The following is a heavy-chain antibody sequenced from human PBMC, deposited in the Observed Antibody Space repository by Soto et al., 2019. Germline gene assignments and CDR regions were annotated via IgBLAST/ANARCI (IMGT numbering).Heavy chain of an antibody. CDR3: AKWDYGDPDYYYMDV. CDR1: GFTFSSYA. Sequence: HPGGSLRLSCAASGFTFSSYAMSWVRQAPGKGLEWVSAISGSGGSTYYADSVKGRFTISRDNSKNTLYLQMNSLRAEDTAVYYCAKWDYGDPDYYYMDVWGKGTTVTVSS. CDR2: ISGSGGST. J-gene: IGHJ6*03. V-gene: IGHV3-23*01. D-gene: IGHD4-17*01.